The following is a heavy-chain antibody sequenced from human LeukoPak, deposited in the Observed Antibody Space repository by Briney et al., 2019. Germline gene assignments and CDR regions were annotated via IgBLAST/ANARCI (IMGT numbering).Heavy chain of an antibody. J-gene: IGHJ4*02. CDR3: ARAGSGWSFDY. V-gene: IGHV4-59*02. D-gene: IGHD6-19*01. Sequence: SETLSLTCTVSGGSVSTCYWSWIRQPPGKELEWIGYVSHSGNTNCNPSLKSRLTMSLDTSKNHFSLRLSSVNAADTAVYYCARAGSGWSFDYWGQGSLVTVSS. CDR2: VSHSGNT. CDR1: GGSVSTCY.